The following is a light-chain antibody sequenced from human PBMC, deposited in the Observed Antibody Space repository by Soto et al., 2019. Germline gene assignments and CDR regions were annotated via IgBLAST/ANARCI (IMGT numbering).Light chain of an antibody. V-gene: IGLV2-11*01. CDR3: SSYAGNYIYV. CDR1: SSYIGPYDH. Sequence: QSALTQPRSVSGSPGQSVTISCTRTSSYIGPYDHVAWYQQHLGKAPKLIIFAVSKRPSGVPDRFSGSKSGNTASLTISGLQAEDEADYYCSSYAGNYIYVFATGTKVTVL. J-gene: IGLJ1*01. CDR2: AVS.